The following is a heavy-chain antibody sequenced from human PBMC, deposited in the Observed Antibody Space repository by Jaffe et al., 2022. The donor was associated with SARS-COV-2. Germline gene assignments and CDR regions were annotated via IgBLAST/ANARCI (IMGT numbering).Heavy chain of an antibody. CDR1: GFTFSNYA. V-gene: IGHV3-23*01. CDR3: AKDRGMTTVTTVFDY. J-gene: IGHJ4*02. CDR2: TGGGSGNT. D-gene: IGHD4-17*01. Sequence: EVQLLESGGGLVQPGGSLRISCAASGFTFSNYAMNWVRQAPGKGLEWVSGTGGGSGNTYYADSVKGRFTISRDDSKNTLYLQMNSLRGEDTAVYYCAKDRGMTTVTTVFDYWGQGTLVTVSS.